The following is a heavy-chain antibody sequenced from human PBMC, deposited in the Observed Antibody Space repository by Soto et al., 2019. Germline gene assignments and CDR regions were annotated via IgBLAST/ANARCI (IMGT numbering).Heavy chain of an antibody. D-gene: IGHD3-16*01. V-gene: IGHV3-23*01. CDR3: PPPRGTAPYFDN. Sequence: GGSLRLSCATSGFTLSSFAVAWVRLSPGRGLEWVSSISGDGRASPYADSVRGRFAVSRDNANNRLFLQMNDLRPDDTAVYYCPPPRGTAPYFDNWGPGTVVTVSS. CDR2: ISGDGRAS. J-gene: IGHJ4*02. CDR1: GFTLSSFA.